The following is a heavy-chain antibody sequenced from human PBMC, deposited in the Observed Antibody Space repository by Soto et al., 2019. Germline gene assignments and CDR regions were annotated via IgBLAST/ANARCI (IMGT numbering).Heavy chain of an antibody. J-gene: IGHJ4*02. Sequence: GGSLRLSCAASGFVFGDYFMTWIRQAPGKGLEYVSSIGFTATTYTNYADSVKGRFTISRDNARNSLYLQMNSLRAEDTAVYYRARDRRITLLGGQGALVTVSS. V-gene: IGHV3-11*06. CDR3: ARDRRITLL. D-gene: IGHD3-10*01. CDR1: GFVFGDYF. CDR2: IGFTATTYT.